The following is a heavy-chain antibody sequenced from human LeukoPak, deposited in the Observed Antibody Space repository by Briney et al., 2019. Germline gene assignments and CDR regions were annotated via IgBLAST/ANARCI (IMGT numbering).Heavy chain of an antibody. CDR2: IHYSRST. D-gene: IGHD3-16*01. J-gene: IGHJ4*02. CDR3: ARDFGDY. Sequence: SETLSLTCSVSGGSITGYYWSWIRQPPGKGLEWIGYIHYSRSTKYNPSLQSRVTISVDASKNQFSLKLSSVTAADTAVYYCARDFGDYWGQGTLVTVSS. CDR1: GGSITGYY. V-gene: IGHV4-59*01.